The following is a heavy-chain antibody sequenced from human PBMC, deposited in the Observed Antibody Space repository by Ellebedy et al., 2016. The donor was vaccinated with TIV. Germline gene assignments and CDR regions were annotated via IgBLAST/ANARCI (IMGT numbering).Heavy chain of an antibody. V-gene: IGHV3-7*01. Sequence: GESLKIYCAAWGFSFSNFWMSWVRQAPGKGLEWVAHIKTDGSETYYVDSVKGRFTISRENAKNALFLQMDGLRVDDSAVYYCVGFGVFNLWGQGAPVTVSS. D-gene: IGHD3-3*01. CDR3: VGFGVFNL. CDR2: IKTDGSET. CDR1: GFSFSNFW. J-gene: IGHJ5*02.